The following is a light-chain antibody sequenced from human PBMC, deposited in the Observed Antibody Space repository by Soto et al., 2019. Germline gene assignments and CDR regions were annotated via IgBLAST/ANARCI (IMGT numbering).Light chain of an antibody. V-gene: IGLV2-8*01. CDR3: ASYAGNSRYV. Sequence: SVLRQLPSACGSPGQAFTISCTGVISDVGGYDYVLWYQQYPGKAPKLIIFEVNKRPSGVPDRFSGSKSGNTASLTVSGLQAEDEAVYYCASYAGNSRYVFGTGTTVTV. CDR1: ISDVGGYDY. CDR2: EVN. J-gene: IGLJ1*01.